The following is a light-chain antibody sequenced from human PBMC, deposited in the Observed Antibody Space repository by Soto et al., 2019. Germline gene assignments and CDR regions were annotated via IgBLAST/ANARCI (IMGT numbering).Light chain of an antibody. V-gene: IGKV3-20*01. CDR3: QQLNSIPFT. CDR1: QSVSSTY. Sequence: ENVLAQSPGTLSLSPGESATLACRSSQSVSSTYLAWYQQKPGQAPRLLISGASNRATGIPDRFSGSGSGTDFTLTISRLAPEDFAIYYCQQLNSIPFTFGPGTKVAI. CDR2: GAS. J-gene: IGKJ3*01.